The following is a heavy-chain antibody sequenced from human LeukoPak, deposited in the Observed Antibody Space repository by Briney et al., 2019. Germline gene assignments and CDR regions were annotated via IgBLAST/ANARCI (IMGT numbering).Heavy chain of an antibody. CDR3: ARHSKVTTADY. V-gene: IGHV5-51*01. CDR1: GYSFTTYW. J-gene: IGHJ4*02. D-gene: IGHD4-17*01. CDR2: IYPDDSDT. Sequence: GESLKISCKGSGYSFTTYWIGWVRQMPGKGLEWMGIIYPDDSDTRYSPSFQGQVTISADKSISTAYLQWSSLKASDTAMYYCARHSKVTTADYWGQGTLVTVSS.